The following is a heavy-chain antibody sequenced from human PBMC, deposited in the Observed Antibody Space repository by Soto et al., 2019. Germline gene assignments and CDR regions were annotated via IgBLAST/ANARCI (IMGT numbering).Heavy chain of an antibody. D-gene: IGHD1-1*01. V-gene: IGHV3-74*01. CDR3: TRGPRSTSTGKGAF. CDR2: INDDGSST. CDR1: GFTFSKYG. Sequence: WGSLRLSCAASGFTFSKYGMHCVRQAAGEGLEWVSRINDDGSSTNYADSVKGRFTISRDNAKNTLYLQMNALRVEDTAVYYCTRGPRSTSTGKGAFWGQGTLVTVSS. J-gene: IGHJ4*02.